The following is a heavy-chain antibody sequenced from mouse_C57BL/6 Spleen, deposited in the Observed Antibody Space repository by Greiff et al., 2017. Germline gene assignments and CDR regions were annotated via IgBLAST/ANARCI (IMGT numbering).Heavy chain of an antibody. CDR2: IYPGDGDT. V-gene: IGHV1-80*01. D-gene: IGHD4-1*01. CDR3: ARKAGTGSFDY. Sequence: VQLQQSGAELVKPGASVKISCKASGYAFSSYWLNWVKQRPGKGLEWIGQIYPGDGDTNSNGKFKGKATLTADKSSSTAYMQLSSLTSEDSAVYFCARKAGTGSFDYWCQGTTLTVSS. CDR1: GYAFSSYW. J-gene: IGHJ2*01.